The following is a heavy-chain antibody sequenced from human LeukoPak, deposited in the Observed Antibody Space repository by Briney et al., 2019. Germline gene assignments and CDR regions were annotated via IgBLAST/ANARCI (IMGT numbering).Heavy chain of an antibody. J-gene: IGHJ4*02. CDR1: GGSISSYY. Sequence: SETPSLTCTVSGGSISSYYWTWIRQPAGKGLEWIGRIYTSGNTNYNPSLKSRVTISVDKSKNQFSLKLSSVTAADTAVYYCARVGDYYDSSGYAEFDYWGQGTLVTVSS. D-gene: IGHD3-22*01. V-gene: IGHV4-4*07. CDR2: IYTSGNT. CDR3: ARVGDYYDSSGYAEFDY.